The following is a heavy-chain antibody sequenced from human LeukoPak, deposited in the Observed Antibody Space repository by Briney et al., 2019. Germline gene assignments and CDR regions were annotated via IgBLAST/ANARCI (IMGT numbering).Heavy chain of an antibody. Sequence: SETLSLTCAVSGGSISSNSYYWGWIRQPPGKGLEWIGSIYYSGSTYYNPSLKSRVTISVDTSKNQFSLKLSSVTAADTAVYYCARTRYYYNSRSYGVPYYFDYWGQGTLVTVSS. V-gene: IGHV4-39*01. CDR2: IYYSGST. CDR3: ARTRYYYNSRSYGVPYYFDY. CDR1: GGSISSNSYY. D-gene: IGHD3-10*01. J-gene: IGHJ4*02.